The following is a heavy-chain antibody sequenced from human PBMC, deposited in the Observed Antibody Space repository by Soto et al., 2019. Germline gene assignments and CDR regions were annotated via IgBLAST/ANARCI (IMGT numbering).Heavy chain of an antibody. CDR2: ISYDGSNK. V-gene: IGHV3-30-3*01. J-gene: IGHJ6*02. CDR3: ARDWGSGRNYYGMDV. D-gene: IGHD3-10*01. CDR1: GFTFSSYA. Sequence: QVQLVESGGGVVQPRRSLRLSCAASGFTFSSYAMHWVRQAPGKGLEWVAVISYDGSNKYYADSVKGRFTISRDNSKNTLYLQMNSLRAEDTAVYYCARDWGSGRNYYGMDVWGQGTTVTVSS.